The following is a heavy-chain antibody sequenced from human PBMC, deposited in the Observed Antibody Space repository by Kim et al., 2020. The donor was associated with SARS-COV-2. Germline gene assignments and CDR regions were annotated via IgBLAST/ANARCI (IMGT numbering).Heavy chain of an antibody. V-gene: IGHV3-30*18. CDR2: ISYDGSNK. CDR1: GFTFSSYG. D-gene: IGHD3-10*01. CDR3: AKDLLGYGSGSLDY. J-gene: IGHJ4*02. Sequence: GGSLRLYCAASGFTFSSYGMHWVRQAPGKGLEWVAVISYDGSNKYYADSVKGRFTISRDNSKNTLYLQMNSLRAEDTAVYYCAKDLLGYGSGSLDYWGQGTLVTVSS.